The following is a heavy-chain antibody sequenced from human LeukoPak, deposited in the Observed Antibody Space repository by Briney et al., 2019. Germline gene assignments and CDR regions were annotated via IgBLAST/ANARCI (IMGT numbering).Heavy chain of an antibody. CDR1: GYSISSGYY. V-gene: IGHV4-38-2*02. D-gene: IGHD1-26*01. CDR3: ARGGWGSFDY. J-gene: IGHJ4*02. Sequence: PSETLSLTCTVSGYSISSGYYWGWIRQPPGKGLEWTGSIDHSGRTYYNPSLKSRITISVDTSENQFSLKLSSVTAADTAVYYCARGGWGSFDYWGQGTLVTVSS. CDR2: IDHSGRT.